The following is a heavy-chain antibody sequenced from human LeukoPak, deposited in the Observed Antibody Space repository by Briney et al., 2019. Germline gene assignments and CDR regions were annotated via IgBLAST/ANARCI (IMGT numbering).Heavy chain of an antibody. D-gene: IGHD1-26*01. CDR2: INPNSGGT. Sequence: ASVKVSCXASGYTFTGYYMHWVRQAPGQGLGWMGWINPNSGGTNYAQKFQGRVTMTRDTSISTAYMELSRLRSDDTAVYYCARGRGGSYPLFDIWGQGTMVTVSS. J-gene: IGHJ3*02. CDR1: GYTFTGYY. CDR3: ARGRGGSYPLFDI. V-gene: IGHV1-2*02.